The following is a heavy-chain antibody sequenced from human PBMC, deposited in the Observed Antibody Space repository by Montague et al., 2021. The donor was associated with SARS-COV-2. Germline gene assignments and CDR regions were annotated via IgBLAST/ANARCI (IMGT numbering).Heavy chain of an antibody. J-gene: IGHJ4*02. CDR2: LRGSDGAT. Sequence: SLRLSCAASGFSFIGYSMSWVRQTPGKGLELVSALRGSDGATFYADSVNGRSTISRDTPKNTLFLQMISLRADDSALYYCAKGAFSYGINIMDSWGQGTLVTVSS. V-gene: IGHV3-23*01. CDR1: GFSFIGYS. D-gene: IGHD2-21*01. CDR3: AKGAFSYGINIMDS.